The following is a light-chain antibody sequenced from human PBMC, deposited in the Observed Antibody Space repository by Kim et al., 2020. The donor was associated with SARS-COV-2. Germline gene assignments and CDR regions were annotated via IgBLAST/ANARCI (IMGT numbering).Light chain of an antibody. CDR1: SLRSYY. CDR2: GKN. J-gene: IGLJ3*02. Sequence: SSELTQDPAVSVALGQTVRITCQGDSLRSYYASWYQQKPGQAPVLVIYGKNNRPSWIPDRFSGSSSGNTASLTITGAQAEDEADHYCNSRDSSGNHRWVFGGGTQLTVL. CDR3: NSRDSSGNHRWV. V-gene: IGLV3-19*01.